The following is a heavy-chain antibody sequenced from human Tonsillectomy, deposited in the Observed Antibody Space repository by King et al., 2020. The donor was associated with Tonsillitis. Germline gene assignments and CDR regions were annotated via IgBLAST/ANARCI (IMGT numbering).Heavy chain of an antibody. V-gene: IGHV1-2*02. D-gene: IGHD6-6*01. CDR3: ARSHYSASYNWLDP. CDR2: INPKSGDT. Sequence: QLVQSGAEVKKPGASVKVSCKASGYPFTAHYMHWVRQAPGQGLEWMGWINPKSGDTKSTPRFQGRVTMTSDSSVPAVYIELTSLTSDDSAVYYCARSHYSASYNWLDPWGQGTQVTVSS. CDR1: GYPFTAHY. J-gene: IGHJ5*02.